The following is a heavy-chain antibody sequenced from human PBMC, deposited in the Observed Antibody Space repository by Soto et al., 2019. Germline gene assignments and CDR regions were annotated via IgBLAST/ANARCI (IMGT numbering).Heavy chain of an antibody. V-gene: IGHV1-8*01. CDR2: MNPNSGNT. J-gene: IGHJ3*02. CDR3: ARRSYYDFAFDI. D-gene: IGHD1-26*01. Sequence: ASVKVSCKASGYTFTSYDINWVRQATGQGLEWMGWMNPNSGNTGYAQKFQGRVTMTRNTSISTAYMELSSLRSEDTAVYYCARRSYYDFAFDIWGQGTMVTVSS. CDR1: GYTFTSYD.